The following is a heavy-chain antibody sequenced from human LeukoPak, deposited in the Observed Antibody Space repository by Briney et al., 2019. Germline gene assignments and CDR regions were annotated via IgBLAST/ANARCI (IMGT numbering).Heavy chain of an antibody. J-gene: IGHJ4*02. CDR2: ISWNSGSI. Sequence: GGSLRLSCAASGFIFDDYAMHWVRQAPGKGLEWVSGISWNSGSIGYADSVKGRFTISRDNAKNSLYLQMNSLRAEDTALYYCASDVAAAGNYWGQGTLVTVSS. V-gene: IGHV3-9*01. CDR1: GFIFDDYA. CDR3: ASDVAAAGNY. D-gene: IGHD6-13*01.